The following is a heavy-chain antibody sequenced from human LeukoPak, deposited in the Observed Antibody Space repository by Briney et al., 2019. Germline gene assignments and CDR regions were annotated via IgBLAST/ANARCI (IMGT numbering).Heavy chain of an antibody. D-gene: IGHD3-22*01. CDR2: VDHTGST. Sequence: SETLSLTCSVSDDSITMYYWTWIRQPPGKGLEWIGYVDHTGSTNFNPSLNGRVSISRDTSKNLFSLRLRSVTAADTAVYFCARGRVSSSTYYSTYYYYFYMDVWGKGTTVTVSS. CDR3: ARGRVSSSTYYSTYYYYFYMDV. J-gene: IGHJ6*03. V-gene: IGHV4-59*01. CDR1: DDSITMYY.